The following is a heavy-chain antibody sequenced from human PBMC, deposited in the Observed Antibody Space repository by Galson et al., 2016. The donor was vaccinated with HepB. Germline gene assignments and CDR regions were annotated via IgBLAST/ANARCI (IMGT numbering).Heavy chain of an antibody. CDR1: GFTFSNYG. CDR2: ISYDGSNK. CDR3: AALDYGGKRSDAFDI. J-gene: IGHJ3*02. V-gene: IGHV3-30*03. D-gene: IGHD4-23*01. Sequence: SLRLSCAASGFTFSNYGIHWVRQAPGKGLEWVAVISYDGSNKYYADSVKGRFTISRDNSKNTLHLQMNSLRAEDTAVYYCAALDYGGKRSDAFDIWGQGTMVTVSS.